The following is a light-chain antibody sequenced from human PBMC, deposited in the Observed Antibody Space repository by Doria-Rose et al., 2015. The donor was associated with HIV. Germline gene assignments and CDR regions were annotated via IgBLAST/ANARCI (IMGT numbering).Light chain of an antibody. CDR3: HQYGTSWT. V-gene: IGKV3-20*01. J-gene: IGKJ1*01. Sequence: DIVLTQSPGTLSLSPGERATLSCRASQSFSSTYLAWYQQKPGQAPSRIIYDGSTSATGIPDRFSASGSGTDFTLTINRLEPEDFALYYCHQYGTSWTFGQGTKVEI. CDR1: QSFSSTY. CDR2: DGS.